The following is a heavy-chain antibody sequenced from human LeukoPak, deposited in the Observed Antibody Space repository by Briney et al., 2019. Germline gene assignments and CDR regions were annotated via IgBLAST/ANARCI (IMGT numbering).Heavy chain of an antibody. CDR2: ISSSGNTI. D-gene: IGHD6-6*01. CDR3: ARESFAARWD. CDR1: GFSISIYD. V-gene: IGHV3-48*03. Sequence: GGSLRLSCAASGFSISIYDMNWVRQAPGKGLEWISYISSSGNTIYYGDSVKGRFTISRDNAKNSLYLQMNSLTAEDTAVYYCARESFAARWDWGQGTLVTVSS. J-gene: IGHJ4*02.